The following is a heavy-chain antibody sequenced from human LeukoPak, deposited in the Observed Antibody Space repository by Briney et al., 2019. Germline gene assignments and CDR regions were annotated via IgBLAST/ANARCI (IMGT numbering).Heavy chain of an antibody. V-gene: IGHV3-33*01. D-gene: IGHD1-26*01. Sequence: PGTSLRLSCAASGFTFSTYGMHWVRRAPGKGLEWVALVWYDGSSKYYVDSVKGRFTVSRDNSKSTLYLQMSSLRAEDTAVYYCARDGIVGKKGAFDIWGQGTMVTVSS. J-gene: IGHJ3*02. CDR1: GFTFSTYG. CDR3: ARDGIVGKKGAFDI. CDR2: VWYDGSSK.